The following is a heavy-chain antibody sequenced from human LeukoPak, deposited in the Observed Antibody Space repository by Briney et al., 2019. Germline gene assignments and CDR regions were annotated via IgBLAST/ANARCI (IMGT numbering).Heavy chain of an antibody. CDR2: ISAYDGKT. D-gene: IGHD4/OR15-4a*01. CDR3: ARTEARTNFIDY. J-gene: IGHJ4*02. CDR1: GYTFNLYG. Sequence: EASVKVSFKASGYTFNLYGFNWVRQAPGQGLEWMGWISAYDGKTFYAQRLHGRVTMTADTSTSTAYMELRSLTSDDTAVYYCARTEARTNFIDYWGQGTLVTVSS. V-gene: IGHV1-18*01.